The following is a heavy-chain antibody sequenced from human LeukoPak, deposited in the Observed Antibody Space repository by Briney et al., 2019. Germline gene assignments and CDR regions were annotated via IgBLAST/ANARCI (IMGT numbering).Heavy chain of an antibody. D-gene: IGHD1-26*01. J-gene: IGHJ4*02. CDR3: AKDLPSGSPFDY. CDR2: INPNSGGT. Sequence: ASVKVSCKASGYTFTGYYMHWVRQAPGQGLEWMGWINPNSGGTNYAQKFQGRVTMTRDTSISTAYMELSRLRSDDTAVYYCAKDLPSGSPFDYWGQGTLVTVSS. CDR1: GYTFTGYY. V-gene: IGHV1-2*02.